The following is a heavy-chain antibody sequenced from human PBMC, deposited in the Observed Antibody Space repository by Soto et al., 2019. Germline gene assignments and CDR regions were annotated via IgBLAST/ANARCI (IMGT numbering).Heavy chain of an antibody. V-gene: IGHV1-69*13. CDR1: GGTFSSYA. CDR2: IIPIFGTA. D-gene: IGHD3-10*01. J-gene: IGHJ3*02. Sequence: VASVKVSCKASGGTFSSYAISWVRQAPGQGLEWMGGIIPIFGTANYAQKFQGRVTITADESTSTAYMELSSLRSEDTAVYYCATSGRGVIILDAFDIWGQGTMVTVSS. CDR3: ATSGRGVIILDAFDI.